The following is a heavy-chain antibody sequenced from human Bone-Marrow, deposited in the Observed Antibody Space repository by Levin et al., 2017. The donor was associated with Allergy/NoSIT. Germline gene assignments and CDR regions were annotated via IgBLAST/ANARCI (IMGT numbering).Heavy chain of an antibody. CDR2: IYYTGTT. D-gene: IGHD3-3*01. CDR1: GDSISSYY. CDR3: ARELRDPRFGVVFID. Sequence: SETLSLTCTVSGDSISSYYWSWIRQAPGKGLEWIAYIYYTGTTNYNPSLKSRVTISVDTSMHQLSLKLTSVTAADTAVYYCARELRDPRFGVVFIDWGQGTLVTVSS. J-gene: IGHJ4*02. V-gene: IGHV4-59*01.